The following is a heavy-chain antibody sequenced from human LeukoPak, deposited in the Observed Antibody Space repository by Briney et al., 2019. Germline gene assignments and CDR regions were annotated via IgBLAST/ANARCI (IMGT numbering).Heavy chain of an antibody. J-gene: IGHJ4*02. CDR3: ARDLKYSGYPGGDY. Sequence: ASVKVSFKASGYTFTGYYMHWVRPAPGQGLEWMGWINPNSGGTNYAQKFQGRVTMTRDTSISTAYMELSRLRSDDTAVYYCARDLKYSGYPGGDYWGQGTLVTVSS. D-gene: IGHD5-12*01. CDR1: GYTFTGYY. CDR2: INPNSGGT. V-gene: IGHV1-2*02.